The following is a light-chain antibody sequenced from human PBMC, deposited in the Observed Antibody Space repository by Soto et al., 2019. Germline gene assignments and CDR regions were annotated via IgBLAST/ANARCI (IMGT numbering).Light chain of an antibody. V-gene: IGKV1-33*01. CDR1: QDISNY. CDR3: QQYDNLPLT. Sequence: DIQMTQFPSSLSASVGDRVTITCQASQDISNYLKWYQQKPGTAPKLLIYDASTLETGVPSRFSGSGSGTDFTFHISSLQPEDIATYYCQQYDNLPLTFGPGTKVDIK. J-gene: IGKJ3*01. CDR2: DAS.